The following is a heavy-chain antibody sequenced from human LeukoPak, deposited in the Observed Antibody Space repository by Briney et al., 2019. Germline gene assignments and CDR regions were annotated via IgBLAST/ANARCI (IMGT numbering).Heavy chain of an antibody. D-gene: IGHD3-10*01. CDR1: GYSFSSYW. Sequence: GESLKISCKGLGYSFSSYWNAWVRQRPGKGLEWMGIIYPGGSETRYDPSFQGQVTISADKSISTAYLQWSSLKASDTAMYYCARGHHGSGSFDPWGQGTLVTVSS. CDR3: ARGHHGSGSFDP. CDR2: IYPGGSET. V-gene: IGHV5-51*01. J-gene: IGHJ5*02.